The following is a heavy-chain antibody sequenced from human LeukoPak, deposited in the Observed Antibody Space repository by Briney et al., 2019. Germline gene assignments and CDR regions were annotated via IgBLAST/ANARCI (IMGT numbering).Heavy chain of an antibody. CDR2: IRYDGNNK. CDR3: AKERLTVTTAFYFDY. D-gene: IGHD4-11*01. V-gene: IGHV3-30*02. Sequence: GGSLRLSCAASGFSFSSYGMHWVRQAPGKGLEWVAFIRYDGNNKYYADSVKGRFTISRDNSKNTLYLPMNSLRAEDTAVYNCAKERLTVTTAFYFDYWGQGTLVTVSS. J-gene: IGHJ4*02. CDR1: GFSFSSYG.